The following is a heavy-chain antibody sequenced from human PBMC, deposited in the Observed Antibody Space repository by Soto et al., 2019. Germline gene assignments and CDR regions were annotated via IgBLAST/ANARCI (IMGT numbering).Heavy chain of an antibody. CDR1: EGTFSTYA. CDR3: ARSQCGSSTLPSSYYYYYGTYV. Sequence: QVQLVQSGAEVKKHGSSVKVSCKAPEGTFSTYAISWVRQAPGQGLEWMGGVIPIFGTPKYAQKFQGRVTITADESTSTGYMELRSLRSEHTAAYSGARSQCGSSTLPSSYYYYYGTYVSGHGPTFT. D-gene: IGHD2-15*01. V-gene: IGHV1-69*01. J-gene: IGHJ6*02. CDR2: VIPIFGTP.